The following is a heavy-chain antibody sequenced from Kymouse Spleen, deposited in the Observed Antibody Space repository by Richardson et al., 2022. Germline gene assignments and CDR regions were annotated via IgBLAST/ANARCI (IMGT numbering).Heavy chain of an antibody. D-gene: IGHD3-10*01,IGHD3-16*02. CDR2: INHSGST. V-gene: IGHV4-34*01. CDR3: ARGELWGAFDI. CDR1: GGSFSGYY. J-gene: IGHJ3*02. Sequence: QVQLQQWGAGLLKPSETLSLTCAVYGGSFSGYYWSWIRQPPGKGLEWIGEINHSGSTNYNPSLKSRVTISVDTSKNQFSLKLSSVTAADTAVYYCARGELWGAFDIWGQGTMVTVSS.